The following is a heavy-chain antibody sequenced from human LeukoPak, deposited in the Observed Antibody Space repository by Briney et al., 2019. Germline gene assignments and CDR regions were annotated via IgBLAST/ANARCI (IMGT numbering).Heavy chain of an antibody. J-gene: IGHJ4*02. CDR2: ISYDGSNK. Sequence: GWSLRLSCAASGFTFSSYGMHGVRQAPGKGLEWVAVISYDGSNKHYADSVKGRFTISRDNSKNTLYLQMNSLRAEDTAVYYCAKSHDYGDYPGDYWGQGTLVTVSS. V-gene: IGHV3-30*18. CDR3: AKSHDYGDYPGDY. CDR1: GFTFSSYG. D-gene: IGHD4-17*01.